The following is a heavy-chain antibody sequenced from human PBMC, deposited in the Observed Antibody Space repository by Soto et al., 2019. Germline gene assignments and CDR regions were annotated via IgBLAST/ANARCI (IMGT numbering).Heavy chain of an antibody. V-gene: IGHV3-23*01. CDR2: ISGSGSTT. CDR1: GFIFSNYA. Sequence: GGSLRLSCAASGFIFSNYAMSWVRQAPGKGLEWVSFISGSGSTTYYADSVKGRFTISRGNSKNMLYVQMNSLRAEDAAVYYCVREASSTGLHLDHWGRGTLVTVSS. D-gene: IGHD6-6*01. J-gene: IGHJ4*02. CDR3: VREASSTGLHLDH.